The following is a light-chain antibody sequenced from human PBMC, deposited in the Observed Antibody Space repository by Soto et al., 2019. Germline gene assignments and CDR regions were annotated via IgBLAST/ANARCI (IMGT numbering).Light chain of an antibody. CDR1: QGISNF. J-gene: IGKJ4*01. Sequence: QLTKDTSSLSASVGDRVTITCLASQGISNFLSWYKQQPGHAPKLLIYAASTLQSGVPSRFSGSGSGTDFTLTISSLQPEDFATYYCQQLESYPSTFGGGTMVDI. CDR3: QQLESYPST. V-gene: IGKV1-9*01. CDR2: AAS.